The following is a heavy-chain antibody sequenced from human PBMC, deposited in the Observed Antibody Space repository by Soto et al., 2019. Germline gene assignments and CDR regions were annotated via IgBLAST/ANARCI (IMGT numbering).Heavy chain of an antibody. V-gene: IGHV3-30*18. CDR1: GFTFNIYG. CDR3: AKDQASGQGSFDS. J-gene: IGHJ4*02. CDR2: ISYDGSNQ. Sequence: GGSLRLSCAASGFTFNIYGMHWVRQAPDKGLEWVALISYDGSNQYYADSVKGRFTISRDNSKNTLFLQMNSLRADDTTVYYCAKDQASGQGSFDSWGQGTLVTVSS.